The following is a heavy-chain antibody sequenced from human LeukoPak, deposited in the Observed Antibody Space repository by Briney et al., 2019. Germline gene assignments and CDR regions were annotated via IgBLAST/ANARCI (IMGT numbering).Heavy chain of an antibody. CDR3: ARDRGLGWFDP. CDR2: IYTSGST. CDR1: GASISNYY. D-gene: IGHD3-10*01. V-gene: IGHV4-4*07. Sequence: SETLSLTCSVSGASISNYYWNWIRQPAAKRLEWIGRIYTSGSTNYNPSLKSRVTMSVDTSNNQFSLKLISVTAADTAVYYCARDRGLGWFDPWGQGTLVTVSS. J-gene: IGHJ5*02.